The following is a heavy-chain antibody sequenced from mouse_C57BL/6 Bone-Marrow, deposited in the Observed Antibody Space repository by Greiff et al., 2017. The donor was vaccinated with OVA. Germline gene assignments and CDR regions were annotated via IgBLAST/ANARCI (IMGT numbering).Heavy chain of an antibody. CDR2: IVPSDSYT. Sequence: VQLKQPGAELVMPGASVKLSCKASGYTFTSYWMHWVKQRPGQGLEWIGEIVPSDSYTNYNQKFKGKSTLTVDKSSSTAYMQLSSLTSEDSAVYYCARNYDGRHYAMDYWGQGTSVTVSS. V-gene: IGHV1-69*01. D-gene: IGHD2-4*01. CDR1: GYTFTSYW. J-gene: IGHJ4*01. CDR3: ARNYDGRHYAMDY.